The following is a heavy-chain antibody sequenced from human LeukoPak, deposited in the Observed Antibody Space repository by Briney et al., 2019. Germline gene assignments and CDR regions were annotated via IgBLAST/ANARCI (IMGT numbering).Heavy chain of an antibody. CDR1: GGSISSHY. CDR2: IYYSGST. J-gene: IGHJ4*02. V-gene: IGHV4-59*11. Sequence: PSETLSLTCTVSGGSISSHYWSWIRQPPGKGLEWIGYIYYSGSTNYNPSLKSRVTISVDTSKNQFSLKLSSVTAADTAVYYCASANTAYDSSGYYDYWGQGTLVTASS. CDR3: ASANTAYDSSGYYDY. D-gene: IGHD3-22*01.